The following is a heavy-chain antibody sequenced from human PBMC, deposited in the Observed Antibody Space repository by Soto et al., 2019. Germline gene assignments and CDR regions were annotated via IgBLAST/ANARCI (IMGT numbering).Heavy chain of an antibody. J-gene: IGHJ6*02. Sequence: QVQLQQWGAGLLKPSETLSLTCAVYGGSFSGYYWSWIRQPPGKGLEWIGEINHSGSTNYNPSRKSRVTISVDTSKNQVSLKLSSVTAADTAVYYCARVSGIYYYGMDVWGQGTTVTVSS. CDR1: GGSFSGYY. CDR2: INHSGST. CDR3: ARVSGIYYYGMDV. D-gene: IGHD3-10*01. V-gene: IGHV4-34*01.